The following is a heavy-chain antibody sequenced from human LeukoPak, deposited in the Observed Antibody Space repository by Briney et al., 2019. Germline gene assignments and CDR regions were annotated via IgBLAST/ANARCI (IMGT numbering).Heavy chain of an antibody. J-gene: IGHJ4*02. Sequence: GASVKASCKASGYTFTSYYMHWVRQAPGQGLEWMGIINPSGGSTSYAQKFQGRVTMTRDMSTSTVYMELSSLRSEDTAVYYCARSSSGWYFDYWGQGTLVTVSS. CDR1: GYTFTSYY. D-gene: IGHD6-19*01. CDR3: ARSSSGWYFDY. V-gene: IGHV1-46*01. CDR2: INPSGGST.